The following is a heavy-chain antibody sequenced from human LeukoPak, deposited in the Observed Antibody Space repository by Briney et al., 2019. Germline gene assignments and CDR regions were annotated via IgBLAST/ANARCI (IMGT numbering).Heavy chain of an antibody. Sequence: NPSETLSLTCSVSGGSISGFYWSWIRQPPGKGLEWIGYIYYSWSTDYNPSLKSRVTMSLDTSKNQFSLKLSSVTAADTAVYYCAGEYCSSTTCHFDSWGQGTLVTVSS. CDR2: IYYSWST. D-gene: IGHD2-2*01. V-gene: IGHV4-59*01. CDR3: AGEYCSSTTCHFDS. J-gene: IGHJ4*02. CDR1: GGSISGFY.